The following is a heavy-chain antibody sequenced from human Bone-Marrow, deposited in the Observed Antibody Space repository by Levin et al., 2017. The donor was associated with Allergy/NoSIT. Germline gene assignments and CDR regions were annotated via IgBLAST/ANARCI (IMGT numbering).Heavy chain of an antibody. CDR2: ISYRGTT. Sequence: PSETLSLTCTVSGGSISSAGYHWTWIRQSPGTGLEWIGYISYRGTTYYNPSLKSRLTMSLDTSAQRFSLNLNSVTAADTAIYYCARLDGYYFDYWGQGTLVTVSS. J-gene: IGHJ4*02. V-gene: IGHV4-31*03. D-gene: IGHD3-9*01. CDR1: GGSISSAGYH. CDR3: ARLDGYYFDY.